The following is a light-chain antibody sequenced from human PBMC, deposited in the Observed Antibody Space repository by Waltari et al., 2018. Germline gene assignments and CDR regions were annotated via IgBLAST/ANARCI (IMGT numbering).Light chain of an antibody. J-gene: IGLJ2*01. V-gene: IGLV2-14*03. CDR1: SSDIGRHNY. CDR2: DVS. CDR3: ASYVNSTVPVL. Sequence: QSALTQPASVSGSPGQSITISCTGTSSDIGRHNYVYWYQQSPGGAPIVIISDVSHRPSGISNSFSGSKSGNTASLIISGIQADDEADYYCASYVNSTVPVLFGGGTRLTVL.